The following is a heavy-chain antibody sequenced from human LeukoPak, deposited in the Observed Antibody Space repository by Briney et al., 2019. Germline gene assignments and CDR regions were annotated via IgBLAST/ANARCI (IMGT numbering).Heavy chain of an antibody. J-gene: IGHJ4*02. CDR3: GGFGYEAAVDL. CDR1: GLTFNTYW. V-gene: IGHV3-7*01. CDR2: IKPDESET. Sequence: GGSLRLSCAASGLTFNTYWMTWVRQAPGKGREWVANIKPDESETYYVDTVKGRFTISRDNAKNLLYLQMNSLRGEDTAVYYCGGFGYEAAVDLWGQGTLVTVSS. D-gene: IGHD6-13*01.